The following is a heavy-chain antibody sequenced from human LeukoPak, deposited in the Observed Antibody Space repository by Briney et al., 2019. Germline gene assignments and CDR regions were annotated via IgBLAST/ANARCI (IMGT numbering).Heavy chain of an antibody. Sequence: ASVKVSCKVSVYTLTELSMHWVRQAPGKGLEGMGGFDPEDGGRIYAQKFQGRDSMIDDTSTDTDYMELSSMRSEDTAVYYCATEGSAAYSYYCGMDVWGQGTTVTVSS. CDR2: FDPEDGGR. J-gene: IGHJ6*02. D-gene: IGHD6-25*01. CDR1: VYTLTELS. CDR3: ATEGSAAYSYYCGMDV. V-gene: IGHV1-24*01.